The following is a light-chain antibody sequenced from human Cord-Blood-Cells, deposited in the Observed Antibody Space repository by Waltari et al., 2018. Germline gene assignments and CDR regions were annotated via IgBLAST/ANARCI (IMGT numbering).Light chain of an antibody. J-gene: IGLJ3*02. V-gene: IGLV1-47*01. CDR3: AAWDDSLSGWV. CDR2: RNN. Sequence: QSVLTQPPSASGTPGQRVTISWSGSSSNSGSNYVYWYQHLPGTAPKLLIYRNNQRPSGVPDRFSGSKSGTSASLAISGLRSEDEADYYCAAWDDSLSGWVFGGGTKLTVL. CDR1: SSNSGSNY.